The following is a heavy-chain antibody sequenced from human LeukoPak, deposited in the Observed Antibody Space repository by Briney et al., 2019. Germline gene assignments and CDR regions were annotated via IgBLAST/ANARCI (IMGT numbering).Heavy chain of an antibody. CDR3: ARVRIGQQLDKYYYYAMDV. CDR2: INPNSGGT. Sequence: GASVKISCKASGYTFTDYYMHWVRQAPGQGLEWMGWINPNSGGTNYAQKSQGRVTMTTDTSISTAYMEVSRLRSDDTAVYYCARVRIGQQLDKYYYYAMDVWGQGTTDTVSS. V-gene: IGHV1-2*02. D-gene: IGHD6-13*01. CDR1: GYTFTDYY. J-gene: IGHJ6*02.